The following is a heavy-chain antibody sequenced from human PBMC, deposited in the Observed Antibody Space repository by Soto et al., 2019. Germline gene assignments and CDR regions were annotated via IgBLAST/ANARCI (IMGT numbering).Heavy chain of an antibody. Sequence: GGSLRLSCAASGFTFSSYEMNWVRQAPGKGLEWVSYISSSGSTIYYADSVKGRFTIPRDNAKNSLYLQMNSLRAEDTAVYYCAREADDSSAALDWGQGTLVTVSS. CDR3: AREADDSSAALD. J-gene: IGHJ1*01. CDR2: ISSSGSTI. CDR1: GFTFSSYE. D-gene: IGHD3-22*01. V-gene: IGHV3-48*03.